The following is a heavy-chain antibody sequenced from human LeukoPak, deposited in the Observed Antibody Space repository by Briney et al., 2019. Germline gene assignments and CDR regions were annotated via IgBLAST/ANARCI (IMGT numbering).Heavy chain of an antibody. D-gene: IGHD5-18*01. CDR2: ISGSGGST. J-gene: IGHJ4*02. CDR1: GFTFSTYA. V-gene: IGHV3-23*01. CDR3: ARAGDNTTMVTQ. Sequence: PGGSLRLSCAASGFTFSTYAMTWVRQAPGKGLEWVSAISGSGGSTYYADSVKGRFTISRDNAMNSLYLQMNSLRAEDTAVYYCARAGDNTTMVTQWGQGTLVTVSS.